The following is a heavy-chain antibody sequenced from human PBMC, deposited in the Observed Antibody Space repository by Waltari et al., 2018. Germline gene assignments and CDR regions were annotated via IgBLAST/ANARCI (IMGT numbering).Heavy chain of an antibody. CDR2: CIVGSGAT. D-gene: IGHD3-16*01. CDR3: AFMITFGGAVADY. CDR1: GLTFSTSV. V-gene: IGHV1-58*02. J-gene: IGHJ4*02. Sequence: QMQLVQSGPEVKKPGTSVKVSCKASGLTFSTSVMQWVRQARGQRLEWMGLCIVGSGATNSAQRFQERVTFTRDMSTSTAYMELSGLRSEDTAVYYCAFMITFGGAVADYWGQGTLVTVSS.